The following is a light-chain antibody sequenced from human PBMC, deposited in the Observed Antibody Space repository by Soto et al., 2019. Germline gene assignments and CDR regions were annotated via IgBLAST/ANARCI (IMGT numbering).Light chain of an antibody. CDR1: QSISSNF. CDR2: DAS. Sequence: EIVLTQSPGTLSLSPGEGATLSCRASQSISSNFLAWYQQKRGQAPRLLIYDASNRATGIPARFSGSGSETDFTLTISSLEPEDFAVYYCQHRMNWPLTFGQGTRLEIK. V-gene: IGKV3-11*01. J-gene: IGKJ5*01. CDR3: QHRMNWPLT.